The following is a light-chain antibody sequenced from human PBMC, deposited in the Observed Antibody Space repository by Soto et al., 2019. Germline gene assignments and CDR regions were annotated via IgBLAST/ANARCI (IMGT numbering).Light chain of an antibody. V-gene: IGKV3-20*01. Sequence: EIVLTQSPGTLSLSPGERATLSCRASQSVSSNLLAWYQQKPGQAPRLLIYGATNRATGIPDRFSGSVSGTDFTLSISRLEPEDSAVYYCQQYGSSPRTFGQGTKVDIK. J-gene: IGKJ1*01. CDR1: QSVSSNL. CDR2: GAT. CDR3: QQYGSSPRT.